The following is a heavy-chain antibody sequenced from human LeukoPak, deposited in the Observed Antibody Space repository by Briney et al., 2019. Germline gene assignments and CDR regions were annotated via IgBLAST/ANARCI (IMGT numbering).Heavy chain of an antibody. CDR2: IYHSGST. J-gene: IGHJ4*02. V-gene: IGHV4-30-2*01. Sequence: SETLSLTCTVSGGSISSGGYYWSWIRQPPGKGLEWIGYIYHSGSTYYNPSLKSRVTISVDRSKNQFSLKLSSVTAADTAVYYCAREGYYDSSGYSNWGQGTLVTVSS. CDR1: GGSISSGGYY. D-gene: IGHD3-22*01. CDR3: AREGYYDSSGYSN.